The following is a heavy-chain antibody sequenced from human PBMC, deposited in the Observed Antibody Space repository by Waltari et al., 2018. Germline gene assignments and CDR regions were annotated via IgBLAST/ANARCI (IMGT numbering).Heavy chain of an antibody. Sequence: QVQLVQSGAEVKKPGSSVKVSCKASGGTFSSYAISWVRQAPGQGLEWMGGIIPIFGTTNYAQKLQGRVTMTTDTSTSTAYMELRSLRSDDTAVYYCARESLDREKDYWGQGTLVTVSS. V-gene: IGHV1-69*06. CDR2: IIPIFGTT. CDR3: ARESLDREKDY. CDR1: GGTFSSYA. J-gene: IGHJ4*02.